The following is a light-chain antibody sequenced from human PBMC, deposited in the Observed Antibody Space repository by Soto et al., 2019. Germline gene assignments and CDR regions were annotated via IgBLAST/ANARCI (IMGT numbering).Light chain of an antibody. Sequence: EIVLTQSPGTLSLSPGERATLSCRASQSVSSNYLAWYQQKPGQAPRLLIYGASTKATGIPDRFSGSGAGNDFTITISRLAPDDVAVYCLQQYGRSLTFGGGTKVEIK. CDR2: GAS. V-gene: IGKV3-20*01. CDR1: QSVSSNY. J-gene: IGKJ4*01. CDR3: QQYGRSLT.